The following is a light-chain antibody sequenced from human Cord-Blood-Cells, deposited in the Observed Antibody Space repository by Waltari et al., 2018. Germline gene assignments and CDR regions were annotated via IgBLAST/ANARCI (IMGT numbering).Light chain of an antibody. Sequence: QSALTQPASVSGSPGQSLTISCTGTSSDVGGSTYVSLYQQHPGKAPKLMIYDVSNRPSGVSNRFSGSKSGNTASLTISGLQAEDEADYYCSSYTSSSSWVFGGGTKLPVL. CDR3: SSYTSSSSWV. J-gene: IGLJ3*02. V-gene: IGLV2-14*01. CDR1: SSDVGGSTY. CDR2: DVS.